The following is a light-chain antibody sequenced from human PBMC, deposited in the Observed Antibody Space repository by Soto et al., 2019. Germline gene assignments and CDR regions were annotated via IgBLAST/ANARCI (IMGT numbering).Light chain of an antibody. J-gene: IGKJ4*01. CDR3: QQADRFPLS. CDR2: AAS. V-gene: IGKV1-12*01. CDR1: QGISSW. Sequence: DFQMPQSPSSVSASVGDRVTITCRASQGISSWLAWFQQHPGKDPKLLIYAASSLQSGVPSRFSGSGSWTEFTLSISSLQPEDFATYYCQQADRFPLSFGGGTKVEI.